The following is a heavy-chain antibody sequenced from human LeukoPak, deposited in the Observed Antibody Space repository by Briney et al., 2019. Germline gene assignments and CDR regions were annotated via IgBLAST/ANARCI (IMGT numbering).Heavy chain of an antibody. CDR2: IYYSGST. Sequence: SETLSLTCTVSGGSISSYYWSWIRQPAGKGLEWIGYIYYSGSTNYNPSLKSRVAISVDTSKNQFSLKLSSVTAADTAVYYCARVESYPLRNAFDIWGQGTMVTVSS. D-gene: IGHD1-14*01. V-gene: IGHV4-59*01. CDR1: GGSISSYY. CDR3: ARVESYPLRNAFDI. J-gene: IGHJ3*02.